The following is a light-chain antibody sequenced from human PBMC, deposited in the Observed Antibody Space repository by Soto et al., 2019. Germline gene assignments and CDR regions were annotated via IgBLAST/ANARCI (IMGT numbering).Light chain of an antibody. Sequence: DIQMTQSPSTLSASVGDRVAITCRASQNIGNRLAWYQQKPDEAPKLLIYDASSLESGVPLRFGGSGSGTDFTLIISSLQPDDFATYYCQQCNTPFTFGGGTKVEIK. CDR3: QQCNTPFT. V-gene: IGKV1-5*01. CDR1: QNIGNR. J-gene: IGKJ4*01. CDR2: DAS.